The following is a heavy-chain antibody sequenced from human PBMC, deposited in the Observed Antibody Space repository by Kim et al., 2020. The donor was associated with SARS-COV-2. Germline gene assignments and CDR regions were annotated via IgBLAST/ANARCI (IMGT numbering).Heavy chain of an antibody. CDR3: ARDVYCSGGSCYWGGDY. J-gene: IGHJ4*02. CDR1: GFTFSSYW. CDR2: IKDDGSEG. D-gene: IGHD2-15*01. V-gene: IGHV3-7*05. Sequence: GGSLRLSCAASGFTFSSYWMSWVRQAPGKGLEWVANIKDDGSEGYYVDSVKGRFTISRDNAKNSLYLQMKRLRAEDTAVYYCARDVYCSGGSCYWGGDYWGQGTLVTVSS.